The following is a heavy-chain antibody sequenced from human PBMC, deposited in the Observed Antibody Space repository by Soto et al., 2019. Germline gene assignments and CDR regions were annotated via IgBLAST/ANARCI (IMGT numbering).Heavy chain of an antibody. CDR2: IATYNSNK. V-gene: IGHV1-18*01. J-gene: IGHJ5*02. D-gene: IGHD3-10*01. CDR1: GDTFTNFG. Sequence: HLVQSGPEVKQPGASVTVSCKTSGDTFTNFGLSWVRQAPGQGLEWMGWIATYNSNKNYAQKSQGRLTLTTATSTSTAYMELKSLGYDDTAVYYCARVLRGVVNWFDPWGQGTLVTVSS. CDR3: ARVLRGVVNWFDP.